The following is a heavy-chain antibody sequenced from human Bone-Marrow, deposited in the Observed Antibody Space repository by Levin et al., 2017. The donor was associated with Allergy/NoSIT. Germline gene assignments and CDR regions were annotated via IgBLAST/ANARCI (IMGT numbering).Heavy chain of an antibody. Sequence: PGGSLRLSCKASGYNFTDNYIHWVRQAPGQGLEWMGWIIPTSGATNSAEKFQGRVTLTRDTSISTAHFELHRLTSDDTAVYFCARIRLFQYVTTQSTAGFGFDIWGQGTVVTVSS. V-gene: IGHV1-2*02. CDR3: ARIRLFQYVTTQSTAGFGFDI. CDR1: GYNFTDNY. CDR2: IIPTSGAT. J-gene: IGHJ3*02. D-gene: IGHD6-25*01.